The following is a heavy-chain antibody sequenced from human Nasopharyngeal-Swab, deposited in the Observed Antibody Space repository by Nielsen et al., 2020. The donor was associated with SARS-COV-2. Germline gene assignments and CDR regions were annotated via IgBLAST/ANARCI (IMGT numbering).Heavy chain of an antibody. Sequence: GESLKISCAASGFTFSSYWMHWVRQAPGKGLVWVSRINSDGSSTSYADSVKGRFTISRDNAKSTLYLQMNSLRAEDTAVYYCARDRSNWGSYYYYYGMDVWGQGTTVTVSS. J-gene: IGHJ6*02. D-gene: IGHD7-27*01. CDR2: INSDGSST. V-gene: IGHV3-74*01. CDR1: GFTFSSYW. CDR3: ARDRSNWGSYYYYYGMDV.